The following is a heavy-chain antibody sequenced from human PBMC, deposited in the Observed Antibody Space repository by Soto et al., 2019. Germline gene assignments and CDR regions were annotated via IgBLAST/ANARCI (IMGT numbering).Heavy chain of an antibody. Sequence: SVKVSCKASGGTFSSYAISWVRQAPGQGLEWMGGIIPIFGTANYAQKFQGRVTITADESTSTAYMELSSLRSEDTAVYYCARMYYYDSSGYLSPPYGMDVWGQGTTVTVS. CDR3: ARMYYYDSSGYLSPPYGMDV. V-gene: IGHV1-69*13. J-gene: IGHJ6*02. CDR1: GGTFSSYA. D-gene: IGHD3-22*01. CDR2: IIPIFGTA.